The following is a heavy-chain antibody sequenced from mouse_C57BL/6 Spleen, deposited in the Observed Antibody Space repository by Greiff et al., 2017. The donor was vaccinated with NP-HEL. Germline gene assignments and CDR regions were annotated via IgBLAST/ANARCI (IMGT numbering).Heavy chain of an antibody. D-gene: IGHD1-1*01. CDR3: ARSNYGSSYDYAMDY. CDR1: GYTFTDYY. V-gene: IGHV1-26*01. Sequence: EVQLQQSGPELVKPGASVKISCKASGYTFTDYYMNWVKQSHGKSLEWIGDINPNNGGTSYNQKFKGKATLTVDKSSSTTYMELRSLTSEDPAVYYCARSNYGSSYDYAMDYWGQGTSVTVSS. CDR2: INPNNGGT. J-gene: IGHJ4*01.